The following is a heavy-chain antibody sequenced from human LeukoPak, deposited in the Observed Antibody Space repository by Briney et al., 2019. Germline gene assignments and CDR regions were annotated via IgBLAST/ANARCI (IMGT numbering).Heavy chain of an antibody. Sequence: GGSLRLSCAASGFTFSSYSMDWVRQAPGKGLEWVSFIGSGSSYIYYADSVKGRFTISRDNAKNSLYLQMNSLRAEDTALYYCAKDGHYGSGSYLVYWGQGTLVTVSS. CDR1: GFTFSSYS. CDR3: AKDGHYGSGSYLVY. CDR2: IGSGSSYI. V-gene: IGHV3-21*04. J-gene: IGHJ4*02. D-gene: IGHD3-10*01.